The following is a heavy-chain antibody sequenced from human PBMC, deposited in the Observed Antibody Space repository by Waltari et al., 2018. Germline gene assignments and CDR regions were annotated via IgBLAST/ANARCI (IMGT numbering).Heavy chain of an antibody. D-gene: IGHD3-3*02. V-gene: IGHV3-48*04. CDR2: ISSDCNVI. Sequence: EVQLVESGGGLVQPGGSLRLSCAVSGFTFNHYHMNWVRLAPGRGLEWLSYISSDCNVIYYSDSVRGRFTVSRENAKSSLFLQMNSLRAEDTAVYYCARELDHIKDDYWGQGTLVTVSS. CDR3: ARELDHIKDDY. CDR1: GFTFNHYH. J-gene: IGHJ4*02.